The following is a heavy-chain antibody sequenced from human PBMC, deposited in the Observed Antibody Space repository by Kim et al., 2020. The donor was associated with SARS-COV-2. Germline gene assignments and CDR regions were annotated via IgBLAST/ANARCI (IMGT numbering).Heavy chain of an antibody. D-gene: IGHD6-13*01. J-gene: IGHJ4*02. CDR1: GFTFSSYS. V-gene: IGHV3-48*02. CDR2: ISSSSSTI. CDR3: ARAPQAGRAAADSFDY. Sequence: GGSLRLSCAASGFTFSSYSMNWVRQAPGKGLEWVSYISSSSSTIYYADSVKGRFTISRDNAKNSLYLQMNSLRDEDTAVYYCARAPQAGRAAADSFDYWGQGTLVTVSS.